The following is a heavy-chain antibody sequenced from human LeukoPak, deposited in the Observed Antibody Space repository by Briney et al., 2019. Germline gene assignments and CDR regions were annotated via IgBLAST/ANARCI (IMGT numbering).Heavy chain of an antibody. Sequence: PGGSLRLSCAASGFSFSDHYMDWVRLAPGKGLERVGRIKNKANSYGTDYAASVKGRFTLSRDDSKDSLYLQMNSLRSEDTALYYCTRVRLGAATRYFDYWGQGTLVTVSS. CDR3: TRVRLGAATRYFDY. J-gene: IGHJ4*02. V-gene: IGHV3-72*01. CDR2: IKNKANSYGT. CDR1: GFSFSDHY. D-gene: IGHD1-26*01.